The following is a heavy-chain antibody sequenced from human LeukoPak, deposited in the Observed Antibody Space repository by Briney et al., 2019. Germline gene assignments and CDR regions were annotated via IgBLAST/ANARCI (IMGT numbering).Heavy chain of an antibody. CDR1: GYSFKNYW. D-gene: IGHD5-24*01. V-gene: IGHV5-51*01. J-gene: IGHJ4*02. Sequence: GESLKISCKGSGYSFKNYWIGWVRQMPGKGLELMGIIYPGDSETRYSPSFQGQVTISADKSISTAYLQWSSLKASDTAMYYCARRSGYNYYFDYWGQGTLVTVSS. CDR3: ARRSGYNYYFDY. CDR2: IYPGDSET.